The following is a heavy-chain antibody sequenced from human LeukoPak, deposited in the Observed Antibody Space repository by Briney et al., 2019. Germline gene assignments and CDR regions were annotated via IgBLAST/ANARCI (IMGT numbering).Heavy chain of an antibody. CDR3: AKGIESSGSYYTGFDY. V-gene: IGHV3-7*05. Sequence: GGSLRLSCAASGFMFSANWMYWVRQAPGKGLEYVASMNQDGSQKYYMDSVKGRFTISRDNAKNSLYLQLNSLRVEDTAVYYCAKGIESSGSYYTGFDYWGQGTLVTVSS. CDR2: MNQDGSQK. CDR1: GFMFSANW. J-gene: IGHJ4*02. D-gene: IGHD1-26*01.